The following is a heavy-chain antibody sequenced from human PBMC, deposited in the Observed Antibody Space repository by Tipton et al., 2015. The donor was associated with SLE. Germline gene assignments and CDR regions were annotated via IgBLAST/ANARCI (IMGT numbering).Heavy chain of an antibody. CDR3: ARSLLSGSGGFDY. V-gene: IGHV4-59*11. CDR2: IYYSGST. Sequence: TLSLTCTVSGGSISSHYWSWIRQPPGKGLEWIGYIYYSGSTYYNPSLKSRVTISVDTSKNQFSLKLSSVTAADTAVYYCARSLLSGSGGFDYWGQGTLVTVSS. D-gene: IGHD6-19*01. J-gene: IGHJ4*02. CDR1: GGSISSHY.